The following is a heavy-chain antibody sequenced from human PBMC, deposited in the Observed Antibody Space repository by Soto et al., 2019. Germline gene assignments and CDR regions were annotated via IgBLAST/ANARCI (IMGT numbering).Heavy chain of an antibody. CDR2: IYYSGST. J-gene: IGHJ5*02. V-gene: IGHV4-30-4*01. CDR1: GGSISSGDYY. CDR3: AKAPYPSSWYLAWFDP. Sequence: ASETLSLTCTVSGGSISSGDYYWSWIRQPPGKGLEWIGYIYYSGSTYYNPSLESRVTISVDTSKNQFSLKLSSVTAADTAVYYCAKAPYPSSWYLAWFDPWGQGTLVTVSS. D-gene: IGHD6-13*01.